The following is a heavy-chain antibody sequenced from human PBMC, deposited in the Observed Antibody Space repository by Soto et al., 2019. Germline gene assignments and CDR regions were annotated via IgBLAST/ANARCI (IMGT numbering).Heavy chain of an antibody. J-gene: IGHJ4*02. V-gene: IGHV1-18*01. Sequence: ASVKVSCKASGGTFSSYGISWVRQAPGQGLEWMGWISAYNGNTNYAQKLQGRVTMTTDTSTSTAYMELRSLRSDDTAVYYCARDNHYDSSGYYPPDYWGQGTLVNVSS. CDR1: GGTFSSYG. CDR2: ISAYNGNT. D-gene: IGHD3-22*01. CDR3: ARDNHYDSSGYYPPDY.